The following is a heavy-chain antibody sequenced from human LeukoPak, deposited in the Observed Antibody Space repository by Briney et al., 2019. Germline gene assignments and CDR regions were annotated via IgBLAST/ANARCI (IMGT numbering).Heavy chain of an antibody. J-gene: IGHJ4*02. D-gene: IGHD6-19*01. CDR2: INHSGST. CDR1: GVSFSGYY. V-gene: IGHV4-34*01. CDR3: ARALRGRSSGWYY. Sequence: SETLSLTCAVYGVSFSGYYWSWIRQPPGKGLEWIGEINHSGSTNYNPSLKSRVTISVDTSKNQFSLKLSSVTAADTAVYYCARALRGRSSGWYYWGQGTLVTVSS.